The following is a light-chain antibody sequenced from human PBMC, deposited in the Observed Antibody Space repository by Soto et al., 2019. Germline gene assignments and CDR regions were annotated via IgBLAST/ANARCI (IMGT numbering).Light chain of an antibody. CDR1: QSVSSSY. CDR3: QQYGSSPHT. V-gene: IGKV3-20*01. J-gene: IGKJ2*01. Sequence: EIVLTQSPGTLSLSPGERATLSCRASQSVSSSYLAWYQHKPGQAPRLLIYGASSRATGIPDRFSGSGSGTDFTLTISRLEPEDFAVYYCQQYGSSPHTFGQGTKL. CDR2: GAS.